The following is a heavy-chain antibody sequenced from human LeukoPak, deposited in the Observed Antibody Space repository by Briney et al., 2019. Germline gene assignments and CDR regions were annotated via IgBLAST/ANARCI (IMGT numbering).Heavy chain of an antibody. D-gene: IGHD1-1*01. V-gene: IGHV1-69*05. CDR1: GGTFSSYA. J-gene: IGHJ6*03. CDR3: ASLEDHPRTLRRDYYYYYMDV. Sequence: ASVKVSCKASGGTFSSYAISWVRQAPGQGLEWMGRIIPIFGTTNYAQKFQGRVTITTDESTSTAYMELSSLRSEDTAVYYCASLEDHPRTLRRDYYYYYMDVWGKGTTVTVSS. CDR2: IIPIFGTT.